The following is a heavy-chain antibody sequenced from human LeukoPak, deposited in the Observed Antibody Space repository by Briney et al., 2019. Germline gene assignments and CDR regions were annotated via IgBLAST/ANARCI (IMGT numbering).Heavy chain of an antibody. CDR3: ARDLYGDYVDY. Sequence: GGSLRLSCAAPGFTFSDYYMSWIRRAPGKGLEWVSYISSSSSYTNYADSVKGRFTISRDNAKNSLYMQMNSLRAEDTAVYYCARDLYGDYVDYWGQGTLVTVSS. J-gene: IGHJ4*02. CDR1: GFTFSDYY. V-gene: IGHV3-11*06. D-gene: IGHD4-17*01. CDR2: ISSSSSYT.